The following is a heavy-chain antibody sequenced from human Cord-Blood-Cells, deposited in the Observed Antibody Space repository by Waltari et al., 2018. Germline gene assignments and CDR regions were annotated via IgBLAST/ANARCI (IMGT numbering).Heavy chain of an antibody. CDR2: IYYSGTT. CDR3: ARQRSYYDILTGYYAFDI. D-gene: IGHD3-9*01. J-gene: IGHJ3*02. CDR1: GGSISSSSYY. Sequence: QLQLQESGPGLVKPSETLSLTCTVSGGSISSSSYYWGWIRQPPGKGLEWIGSIYYSGTTHYNPSLKSRVTISVDTSKNQFSLKLSSVTAADTAVYYCARQRSYYDILTGYYAFDIWGQGTMVTVSS. V-gene: IGHV4-39*01.